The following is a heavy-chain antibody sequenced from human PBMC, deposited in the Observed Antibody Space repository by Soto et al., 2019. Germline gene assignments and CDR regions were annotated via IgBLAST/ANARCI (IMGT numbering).Heavy chain of an antibody. Sequence: PGGSLRLSCAASGFTFSSYAMHWVRQAPGKGLEWVAVISYDGSNKYYADSVKGRFTISRDNSKNTLYLQMNSLRAEDTAVYYCARQPLQDFWSGYYISGGKYYYYGMDVWGQGTTVTVSS. CDR3: ARQPLQDFWSGYYISGGKYYYYGMDV. CDR1: GFTFSSYA. D-gene: IGHD3-3*01. J-gene: IGHJ6*02. CDR2: ISYDGSNK. V-gene: IGHV3-30-3*01.